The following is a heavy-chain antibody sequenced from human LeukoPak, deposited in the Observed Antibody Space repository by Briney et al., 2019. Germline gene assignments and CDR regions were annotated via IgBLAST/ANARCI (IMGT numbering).Heavy chain of an antibody. CDR1: GGSVSSGSYY. Sequence: PSETLSLTCTVSGGSVSSGSYYWSWIRQPPGKGLEWIGYIYYSGSTNCNPSLKSRVTISVDTSKNQFSLKLSSVTAADTAVYYCARASDYYDSSGYYYYFDYWGQGTLVTVSS. D-gene: IGHD3-22*01. V-gene: IGHV4-61*01. J-gene: IGHJ4*02. CDR2: IYYSGST. CDR3: ARASDYYDSSGYYYYFDY.